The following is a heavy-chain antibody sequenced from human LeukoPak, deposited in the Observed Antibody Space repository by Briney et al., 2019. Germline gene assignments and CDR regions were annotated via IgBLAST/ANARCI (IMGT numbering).Heavy chain of an antibody. V-gene: IGHV4-59*08. J-gene: IGHJ5*02. CDR2: IYYSGST. Sequence: AETLALTCTVSGGSISSYDRSWIRQPPGKGLEWIGYIYYSGSTNYNPSLKSRVTISVDTSKNQFSLKLSSVTAADTAVYYCARRYSGPFDPWGQGTLSPSPQ. CDR1: GGSISSYD. CDR3: ARRYSGPFDP. D-gene: IGHD5-18*01.